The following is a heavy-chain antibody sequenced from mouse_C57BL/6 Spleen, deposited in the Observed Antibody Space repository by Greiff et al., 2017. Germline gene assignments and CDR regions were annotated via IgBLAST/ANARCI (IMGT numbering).Heavy chain of an antibody. Sequence: EVQLQQSGPELVKPGASVKISCKASGYTFTDYYMNWVKQSHGKSLEWIGDINPNNGGTSYNQKFKGKATLTVDKSSSTAYMELRSLTSEDSAVYYCAIPFGHYYGSYAMDYWGQGTSVTVSS. D-gene: IGHD1-1*01. CDR1: GYTFTDYY. V-gene: IGHV1-26*01. CDR3: AIPFGHYYGSYAMDY. CDR2: INPNNGGT. J-gene: IGHJ4*01.